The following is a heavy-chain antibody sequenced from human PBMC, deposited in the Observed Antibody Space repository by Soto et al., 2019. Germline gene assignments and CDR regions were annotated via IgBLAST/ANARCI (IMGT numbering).Heavy chain of an antibody. J-gene: IGHJ6*02. V-gene: IGHV3-23*01. CDR2: ITENGGGT. CDR3: AKGRNGVDV. CDR1: GFTFSSYA. Sequence: GGSLRLSCAASGFTFSSYAMTWVRQAPGKGLEWVSAITENGGGTYYADSVKGRFTISRDNSKNTLYLQMNSLRAEDTAVFYCAKGRNGVDVWGQGTTVTVSS.